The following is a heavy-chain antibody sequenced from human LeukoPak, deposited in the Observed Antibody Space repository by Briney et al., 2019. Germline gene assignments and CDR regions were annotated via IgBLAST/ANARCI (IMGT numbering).Heavy chain of an antibody. J-gene: IGHJ3*02. CDR3: ARDYYYDSSGYPDDAFDI. Sequence: PGRSLRLSCAASGFTFSSYGMHWVRQAPGKGLEWVAVIWYDGSNKYYADSVKGRFTISRDNSKNTLYLQMNSLRAEDTAVYYCARDYYYDSSGYPDDAFDIWGQGTMVTVSS. CDR1: GFTFSSYG. D-gene: IGHD3-22*01. CDR2: IWYDGSNK. V-gene: IGHV3-33*01.